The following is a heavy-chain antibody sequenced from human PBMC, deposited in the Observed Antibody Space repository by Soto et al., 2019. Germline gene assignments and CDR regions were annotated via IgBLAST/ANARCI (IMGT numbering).Heavy chain of an antibody. CDR2: SSLSGTT. Sequence: TSETLSLTCTVSGGSISSYYWSWIRQPAGKGLEWIGRSSLSGTTNYNPSLRSRVTMSADVSKNQFSLRLTSVTAADTALYYCARGMTPPGAPAWYYFDSWGQGTLVTVSS. CDR1: GGSISSYY. V-gene: IGHV4-4*07. CDR3: ARGMTPPGAPAWYYFDS. J-gene: IGHJ4*02. D-gene: IGHD2-8*02.